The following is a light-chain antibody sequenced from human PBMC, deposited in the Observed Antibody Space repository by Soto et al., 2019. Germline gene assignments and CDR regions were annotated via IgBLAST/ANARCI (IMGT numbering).Light chain of an antibody. CDR1: SSDVGGYNY. J-gene: IGLJ1*01. Sequence: QSALTQPPSASGSPGQSVAISCTGTSSDVGGYNYVSWYQQHPGKAPKLMIYEVNKRPSGVPDRFPGSKSGNTASLPVSGLQAEEEADYYCSSYAGSSNVFGTGTKLTVL. CDR3: SSYAGSSNV. CDR2: EVN. V-gene: IGLV2-8*01.